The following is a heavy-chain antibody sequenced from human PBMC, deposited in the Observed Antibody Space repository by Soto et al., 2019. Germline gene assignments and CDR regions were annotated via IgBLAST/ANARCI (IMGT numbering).Heavy chain of an antibody. V-gene: IGHV3-23*01. CDR3: SKADGQQLLLPHLGN. Sequence: EVQLLESGGGLVRPGESLRLSCAASGFNFNKYAMSWVRQAPGEGLEWVSGISCCGGTASYTDSVKGRFTIARDDAKNTLYLDMNSLRVEHTAAYYCSKADGQQLLLPHLGNSGRGTLVTVS. CDR1: GFNFNKYA. D-gene: IGHD2-15*01. J-gene: IGHJ4*02. CDR2: ISCCGGTA.